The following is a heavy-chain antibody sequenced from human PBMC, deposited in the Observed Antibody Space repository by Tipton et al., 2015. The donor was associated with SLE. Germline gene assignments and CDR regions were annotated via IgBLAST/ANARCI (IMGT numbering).Heavy chain of an antibody. CDR1: GFTFKRFG. CDR2: IQSKGDGGAT. D-gene: IGHD5-18*01. V-gene: IGHV3-15*01. CDR3: VTVGGAAMDLQYYFDS. J-gene: IGHJ4*02. Sequence: SLRLSCSASGFTFKRFGMHWVRQAPGKGLEWVGLIQSKGDGGATLYAAPVKGRFTISRDDSKKTVYLQANSLKIEDTSLYYCVTVGGAAMDLQYYFDSWGQGTLVTVSS.